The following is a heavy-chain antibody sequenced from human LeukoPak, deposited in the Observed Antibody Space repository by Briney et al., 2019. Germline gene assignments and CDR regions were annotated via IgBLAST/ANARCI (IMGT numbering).Heavy chain of an antibody. CDR3: ARVRGYFDY. CDR1: GLTFSGSA. D-gene: IGHD3-10*01. V-gene: IGHV3-30-3*01. CDR2: ISYDGTNK. J-gene: IGHJ4*02. Sequence: GGSLRLSCAASGLTFSGSAMHWVRQAPGKGPEWVAFISYDGTNKQYADSVKGRFTISRDNSQNTLYLQMTNLRPEDTAVYYCARVRGYFDYWGQGTLVTVPS.